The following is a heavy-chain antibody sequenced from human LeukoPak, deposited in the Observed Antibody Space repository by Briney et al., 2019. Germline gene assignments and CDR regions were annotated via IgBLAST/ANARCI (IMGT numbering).Heavy chain of an antibody. V-gene: IGHV3-48*04. J-gene: IGHJ4*02. Sequence: GGSLRLSCAASGFTFSSFSMNWARQAPGKGLECLSYISSTSSAIYYADSLKGRFTISRDNAKNSLYLQMDSLRAEDTAVYYCARVIGSYGDSAYWGQGTLVTVSS. CDR1: GFTFSSFS. CDR3: ARVIGSYGDSAY. CDR2: ISSTSSAI. D-gene: IGHD3-16*01.